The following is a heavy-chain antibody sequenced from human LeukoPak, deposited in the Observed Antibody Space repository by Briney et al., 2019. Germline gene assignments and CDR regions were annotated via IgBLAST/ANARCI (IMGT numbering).Heavy chain of an antibody. CDR1: GGSISSGSYY. J-gene: IGHJ2*01. Sequence: PSQTLSLTCTVSGGSISSGSYYWSWIRQPAGKGLEWIGRIYTSGSTNYNPSLKSRVTISVDTSKNQFSLKLSSVTAADTAVYYCAREPRYFDLWGRGTLVTVSS. CDR2: IYTSGST. CDR3: AREPRYFDL. V-gene: IGHV4-61*02.